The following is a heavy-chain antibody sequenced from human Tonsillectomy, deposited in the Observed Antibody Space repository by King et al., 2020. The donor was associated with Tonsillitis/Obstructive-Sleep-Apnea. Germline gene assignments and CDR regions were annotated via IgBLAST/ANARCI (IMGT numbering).Heavy chain of an antibody. CDR3: ARGGSWTFDY. V-gene: IGHV3-53*04. Sequence: VQLVESGGGLVQPGGSLRLSCAASGFSVTSNFLSWVRQAPGQGLEWVSVIHNDGSTDYADSVKGRFTISRHNSKNTLYLQMNSLRVEDTAVYYCARGGSWTFDYWGLGTLVTVSS. D-gene: IGHD6-13*01. CDR2: IHNDGST. J-gene: IGHJ4*02. CDR1: GFSVTSNF.